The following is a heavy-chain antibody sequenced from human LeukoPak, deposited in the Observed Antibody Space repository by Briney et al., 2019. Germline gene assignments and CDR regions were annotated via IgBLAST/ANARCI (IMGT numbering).Heavy chain of an antibody. J-gene: IGHJ4*02. V-gene: IGHV4-59*01. CDR2: ISYSGST. CDR3: AQSSRCFEY. CDR1: GGSLSSYY. D-gene: IGHD6-13*01. Sequence: SETLSLTCTVSGGSLSSYYWSWIPQPPGKGLEWIGYISYSGSTNYNPSLKSRVTISVDTSKSQFSLKLSSVTAADTAVYYCAQSSRCFEYWGQGTLVTVSS.